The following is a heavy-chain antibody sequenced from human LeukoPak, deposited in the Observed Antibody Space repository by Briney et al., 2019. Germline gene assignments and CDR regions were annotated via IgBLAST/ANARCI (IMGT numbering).Heavy chain of an antibody. J-gene: IGHJ4*02. CDR2: INHSGST. CDR1: GGSLSGYY. CDR3: ARGVSSGWYGY. V-gene: IGHV4-34*01. D-gene: IGHD6-19*01. Sequence: PSETLSLTCAVYGGSLSGYYWSWIRQPPGKGLEWIGEINHSGSTNYNPSLKSRVTISVDTSKNQFSLKLSSVTAADTAVYYCARGVSSGWYGYWGQGTLVTVSS.